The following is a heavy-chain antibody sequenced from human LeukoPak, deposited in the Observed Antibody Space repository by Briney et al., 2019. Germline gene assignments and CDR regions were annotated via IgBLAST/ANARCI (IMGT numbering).Heavy chain of an antibody. CDR2: IIPILGIA. J-gene: IGHJ4*02. CDR3: ARQGGYPIGGFDY. V-gene: IGHV1-69*04. CDR1: GGTFSSYA. Sequence: SVKVSCKASGGTFSSYAISWVRQAPGQGLEWMGRIIPILGIANYAQKFQGRVTITADKSTSTAYMELSSLRSEDTAVYYCARQGGYPIGGFDYWGQGTLVTVPS. D-gene: IGHD5-12*01.